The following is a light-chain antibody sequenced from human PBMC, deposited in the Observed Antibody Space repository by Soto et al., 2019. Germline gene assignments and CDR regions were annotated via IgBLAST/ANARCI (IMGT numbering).Light chain of an antibody. CDR2: GNS. CDR3: QSYDSSLSAFYV. CDR1: SSNIGAGYD. Sequence: QSVLTQPPSVSGAPGQRVTISCTGSSSNIGAGYDVHWYQQLPGTAPKLLIYGNSNRPSGVPDRFSGSKSGTSASLAITGLQAEDEADYYCQSYDSSLSAFYVFGTGPKLTVL. V-gene: IGLV1-40*01. J-gene: IGLJ1*01.